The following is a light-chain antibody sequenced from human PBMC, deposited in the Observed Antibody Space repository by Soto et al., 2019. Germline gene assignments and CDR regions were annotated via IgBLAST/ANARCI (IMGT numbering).Light chain of an antibody. J-gene: IGLJ2*01. Sequence: QSALTQPPSASGSPGQSVTISSTGTRSDVGDYNYVSWYQQHPGKAPKLLIYEVTKRPSGVPDRFSGSKSANTASLTVSGLQAEDEADYYCSSYAGSDNFEVFGGGTKVTVL. CDR3: SSYAGSDNFEV. CDR1: RSDVGDYNY. CDR2: EVT. V-gene: IGLV2-8*01.